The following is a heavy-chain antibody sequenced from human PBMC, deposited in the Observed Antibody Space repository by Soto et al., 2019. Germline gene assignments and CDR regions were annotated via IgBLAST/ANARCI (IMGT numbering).Heavy chain of an antibody. CDR1: GFTFSSYA. J-gene: IGHJ4*02. Sequence: EVQLLESGGGLVQPGGSLRLSCAASGFTFSSYAMSWVRQAPGKGLEWVSAISGSGGSAYYADSVKGRFTISRDNSQNTLYLQMNSLRAEDAAVYYCANYRGRAGAGTCFDCWGQGALVTVSS. D-gene: IGHD6-13*01. CDR2: ISGSGGSA. V-gene: IGHV3-23*01. CDR3: ANYRGRAGAGTCFDC.